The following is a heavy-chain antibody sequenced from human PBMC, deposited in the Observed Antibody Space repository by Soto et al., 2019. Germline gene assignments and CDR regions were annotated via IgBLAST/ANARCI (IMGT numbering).Heavy chain of an antibody. CDR2: ISAYNGNT. J-gene: IGHJ6*02. Sequence: QVQLVQSGAEVKKPGASVKVSCKASGYTLTSHGISWVRQAPGQGLEWMGWISAYNGNTNYAQKLQGRVTITTDTSTSTAYRERRSLGSDDTAVYCCAREGGGAGVPWEYDCGMDVWGQGSTVTVSS. CDR3: AREGGGAGVPWEYDCGMDV. V-gene: IGHV1-18*01. CDR1: GYTLTSHG. D-gene: IGHD1-26*01.